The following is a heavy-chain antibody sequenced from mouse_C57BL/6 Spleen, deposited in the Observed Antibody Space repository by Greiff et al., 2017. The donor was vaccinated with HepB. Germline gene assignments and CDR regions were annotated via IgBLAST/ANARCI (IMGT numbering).Heavy chain of an antibody. V-gene: IGHV5-4*01. CDR3: ARGGYYGFDY. D-gene: IGHD1-1*01. Sequence: EVQVVESGGGLVKPGGSLKLSCAASGFTFSSYAMSWVRQTPEKRLEWVATISDGGSYTYYPDNVKGRFTISRDNAKNNLYLQMSHLKSEDTAMYDCARGGYYGFDYWGQGTTLTVSS. CDR1: GFTFSSYA. J-gene: IGHJ2*01. CDR2: ISDGGSYT.